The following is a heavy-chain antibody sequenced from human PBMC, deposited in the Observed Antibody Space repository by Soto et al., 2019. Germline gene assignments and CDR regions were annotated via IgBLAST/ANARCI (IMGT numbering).Heavy chain of an antibody. CDR1: GYTFTSYA. CDR2: INAGNGNT. J-gene: IGHJ4*02. V-gene: IGHV1-3*01. CDR3: AKSATVPAAIAY. D-gene: IGHD2-2*02. Sequence: QVQLVQSGDEVKKPGASVKDSCKASGYTFTSYAMHWMRQAPGQRLEWMGWINAGNGNTKYSQKFQGRVTITRDTSASTAYMELSSLRSEDTAVYYCAKSATVPAAIAYWGQGTLVTVSS.